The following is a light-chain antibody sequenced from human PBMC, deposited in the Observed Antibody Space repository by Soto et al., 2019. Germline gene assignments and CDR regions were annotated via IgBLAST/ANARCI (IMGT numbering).Light chain of an antibody. V-gene: IGLV1-47*01. J-gene: IGLJ2*01. CDR2: RKN. CDR3: GVWDDSLSAVL. Sequence: QSVLTQPPSVSATPGQMVTISCSGGTSNIGSNHVFWYQQFPGMAPRPLIYRKNQRPSGVPDRFSGSKSGTSASLAISGLRSEDEADYYYGVWDDSLSAVLFGGGTKLTVL. CDR1: TSNIGSNH.